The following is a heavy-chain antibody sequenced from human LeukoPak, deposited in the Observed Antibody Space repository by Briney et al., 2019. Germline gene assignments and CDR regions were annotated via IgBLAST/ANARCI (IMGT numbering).Heavy chain of an antibody. CDR2: ISSSSSYT. CDR3: ARSFLSIAAAATDY. V-gene: IGHV3-21*01. CDR1: GFTFSSYS. Sequence: GGSLRLSCAASGFTFSSYSMNWVRQAPGKGLEWVSSISSSSSYTYYAGSVKGRFTISRDNAKNSLYLQMNSLRAEDTAVYYCARSFLSIAAAATDYWGQGTLVTVSS. J-gene: IGHJ4*02. D-gene: IGHD6-13*01.